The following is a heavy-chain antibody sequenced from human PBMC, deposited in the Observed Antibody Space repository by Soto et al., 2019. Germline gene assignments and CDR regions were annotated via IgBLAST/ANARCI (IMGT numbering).Heavy chain of an antibody. Sequence: GGSLRLSCAASGFTFSSYWMSWVRQAPGKGLEWVANIKQDGSEKYYVDSVKGRFTISRDNAKNSLYLQMNSLRAEDTAVYYCAREVDDNGVSLLRAFDIWGQGTMVTVSS. D-gene: IGHD2-8*01. V-gene: IGHV3-7*01. CDR3: AREVDDNGVSLLRAFDI. J-gene: IGHJ3*02. CDR2: IKQDGSEK. CDR1: GFTFSSYW.